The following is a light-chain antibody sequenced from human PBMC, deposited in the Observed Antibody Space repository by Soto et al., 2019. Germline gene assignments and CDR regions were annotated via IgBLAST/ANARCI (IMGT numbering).Light chain of an antibody. CDR3: QSYDSSLSAWKV. CDR1: NTNIGAGYD. CDR2: ANI. Sequence: QSVLTQPPSVSGAPGQRVSISCTGSNTNIGAGYDVNWYQQLPGTAPKLHIYANINRPSGVPDRFSGSKSGASAFLVITGLQAEDEADYYCQSYDSSLSAWKVFGGGTKLTVL. J-gene: IGLJ3*02. V-gene: IGLV1-40*01.